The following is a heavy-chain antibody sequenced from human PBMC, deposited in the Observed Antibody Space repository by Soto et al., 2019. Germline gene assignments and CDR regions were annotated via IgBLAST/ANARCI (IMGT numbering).Heavy chain of an antibody. CDR3: ARAAMGGSSWPFDS. D-gene: IGHD6-13*01. J-gene: IGHJ4*02. Sequence: QVQLQEPGPGLVKPSGTLSLTCAVSGGSISSSNWWSWVRQPPGKGLEWIGEIYHSGGTNYNPSLKSRVTIAVDKSKKQFSLKLSSVTAADTAVYYCARAAMGGSSWPFDSWGQGTLVTVSS. CDR1: GGSISSSNW. CDR2: IYHSGGT. V-gene: IGHV4-4*02.